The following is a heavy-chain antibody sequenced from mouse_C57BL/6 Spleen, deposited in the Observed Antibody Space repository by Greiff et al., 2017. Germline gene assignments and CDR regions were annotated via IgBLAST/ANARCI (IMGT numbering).Heavy chain of an antibody. CDR2: IYPRSGNT. Sequence: VQLQQSGAELARPGASVKLSCKASGYTFTSYGISWVKQRTGQGLEWIGEIYPRSGNTYYNAKFKGKATLTADKSSSTAYMELRSLTSEDSAVYFCARRDGSSPFDYWGQGTTLTVSS. CDR3: ARRDGSSPFDY. V-gene: IGHV1-81*01. D-gene: IGHD1-1*01. J-gene: IGHJ2*01. CDR1: GYTFTSYG.